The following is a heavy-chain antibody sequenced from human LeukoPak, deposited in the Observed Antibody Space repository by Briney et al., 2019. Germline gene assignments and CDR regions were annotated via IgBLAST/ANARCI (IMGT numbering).Heavy chain of an antibody. CDR3: AGLRSTFDY. Sequence: SETLSLTCTVSGGSISSSSYYWGWIRQPPGKGLEWIGSIYYSGSTYYNPSLKSRVTISVDTSKNQFSLKLSSVTAADTAVYYCAGLRSTFDYWGQGTLVTVSS. D-gene: IGHD3-16*01. CDR1: GGSISSSSYY. CDR2: IYYSGST. J-gene: IGHJ4*02. V-gene: IGHV4-39*01.